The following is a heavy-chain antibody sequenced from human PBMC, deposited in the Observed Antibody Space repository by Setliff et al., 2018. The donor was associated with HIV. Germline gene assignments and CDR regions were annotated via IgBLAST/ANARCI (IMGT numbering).Heavy chain of an antibody. CDR2: IYSIENT. D-gene: IGHD6-13*01. CDR1: GGSFSSGNYY. J-gene: IGHJ4*02. V-gene: IGHV4-61*09. Sequence: SETLSLTCTVSGGSFSSGNYYWSWIRQPAGKGLGWIGHIYSIENTNYNPSLKSRVTISVDTSKNQFSLKLRSLTAADTAVYYCAREGKYGYSSSWYNYWGQGALVTVSS. CDR3: AREGKYGYSSSWYNY.